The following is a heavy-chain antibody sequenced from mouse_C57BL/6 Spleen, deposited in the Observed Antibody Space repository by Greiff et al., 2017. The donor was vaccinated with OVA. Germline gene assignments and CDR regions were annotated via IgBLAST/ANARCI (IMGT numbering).Heavy chain of an antibody. Sequence: QVQLQQPGAELVKPGASVKLSCKASCYPFPRSWMPWLKQRPGQGLEWIGMIHPNSGSTNYNEKFKSKATLTVDKSSSTAYMQLSSLTSEDSAVYYCANDYSFDYWGQGTTLTVSS. CDR1: CYPFPRSW. V-gene: IGHV1-64*01. CDR3: ANDYSFDY. J-gene: IGHJ2*01. CDR2: IHPNSGST. D-gene: IGHD2-12*01.